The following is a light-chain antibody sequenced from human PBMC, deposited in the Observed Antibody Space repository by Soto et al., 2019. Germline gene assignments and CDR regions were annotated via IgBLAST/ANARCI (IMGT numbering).Light chain of an antibody. Sequence: QSALTQPASVSGSPGQSITISCTGTSSDVGGYNYVSWYQQHPGKAPQLMIYEVSNRPSGVSNLFSGSKSGNTASLTISGLQAEDEADYYCSSYTSSSTYVFGTGTKVTVL. CDR3: SSYTSSSTYV. J-gene: IGLJ1*01. CDR1: SSDVGGYNY. CDR2: EVS. V-gene: IGLV2-14*01.